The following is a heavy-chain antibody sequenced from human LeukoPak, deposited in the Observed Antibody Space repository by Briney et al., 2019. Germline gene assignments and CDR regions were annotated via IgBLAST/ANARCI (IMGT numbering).Heavy chain of an antibody. CDR3: ARLNYYGFDY. J-gene: IGHJ4*02. CDR1: GGSISSYY. CDR2: IYYSGST. D-gene: IGHD1-26*01. Sequence: SETLSLTCTVSGGSISSYYWSWIRQPPGKGLEWIGYIYYSGSTNYNPSLKSRVTISVDTSKNQFSLKLRSVTAADTAVYYCARLNYYGFDYWGQGTLVTFSS. V-gene: IGHV4-59*08.